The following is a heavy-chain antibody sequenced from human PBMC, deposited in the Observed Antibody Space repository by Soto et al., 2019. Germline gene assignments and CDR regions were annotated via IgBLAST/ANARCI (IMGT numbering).Heavy chain of an antibody. D-gene: IGHD3-10*01. J-gene: IGHJ4*02. CDR1: GFTFSSYA. Sequence: GGSLRLSCAASGFTFSSYAMSWVRQAPGKGLEWVSAISGSGGRTDYADSVKGRFTISRDNSKNTLYLQMNSLRAEDTAVYYCAKGEDGYYGSGSYYFDYWGQGTLVTVSS. V-gene: IGHV3-23*01. CDR2: ISGSGGRT. CDR3: AKGEDGYYGSGSYYFDY.